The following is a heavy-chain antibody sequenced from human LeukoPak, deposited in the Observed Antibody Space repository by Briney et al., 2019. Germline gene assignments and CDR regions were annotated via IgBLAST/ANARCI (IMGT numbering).Heavy chain of an antibody. CDR2: INSDGSST. CDR1: GFTSSSYW. CDR3: ARVVFIDRFDP. J-gene: IGHJ5*02. D-gene: IGHD2-15*01. V-gene: IGHV3-74*01. Sequence: PGGSLRLSCAASGFTSSSYWMHWVRQAPGKGLVWVSRINSDGSSTSYADSVKGRFTISRDNAKNTLYLQMNSLRAEDTALYHCARVVFIDRFDPWGQGTLVTVSS.